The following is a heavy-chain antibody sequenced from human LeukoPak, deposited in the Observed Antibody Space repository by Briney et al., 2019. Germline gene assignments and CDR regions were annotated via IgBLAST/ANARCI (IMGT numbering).Heavy chain of an antibody. Sequence: SQTLSLTCTVSGCSISSGGYYWSWIRQHPGKGLEWIGYIYYSGSTYYNPSLKSRVTISVDTSKNQFSLKLSSVTAADTAVYYCARAGQLPFDYWGQGTLVTVSS. CDR3: ARAGQLPFDY. D-gene: IGHD2-2*01. CDR1: GCSISSGGYY. CDR2: IYYSGST. V-gene: IGHV4-31*03. J-gene: IGHJ4*02.